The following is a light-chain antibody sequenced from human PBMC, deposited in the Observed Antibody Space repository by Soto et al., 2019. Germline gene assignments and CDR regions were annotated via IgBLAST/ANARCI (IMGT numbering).Light chain of an antibody. CDR3: QQYGSSIKT. J-gene: IGKJ1*01. CDR1: QSVSSSY. V-gene: IGKV3-20*01. Sequence: EIVLTQSPGTLSLSPGERATLSCRASQSVSSSYLAWYQQKPGQAPRLLIYGASSRATGIPDRFSGSGSGTDFTLTISRLEPEDFEVYYCQQYGSSIKTLGQGTKV. CDR2: GAS.